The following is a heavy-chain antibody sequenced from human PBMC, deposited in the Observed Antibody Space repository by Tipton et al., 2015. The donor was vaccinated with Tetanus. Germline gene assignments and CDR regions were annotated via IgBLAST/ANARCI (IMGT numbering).Heavy chain of an antibody. Sequence: VQLVQSGAEVRKPGDSLKISCKGSGYRFTDYWIGWVRQMPGKGLEWMGIIYPGDSDTRYSPSFQGHVTMSADKSINTAYLQWSSLKASDTAVYYCARLHLRTFASSSGYWGQGTMVTVSS. CDR2: IYPGDSDT. CDR1: GYRFTDYW. CDR3: ARLHLRTFASSSGY. D-gene: IGHD6-6*01. J-gene: IGHJ4*02. V-gene: IGHV5-51*01.